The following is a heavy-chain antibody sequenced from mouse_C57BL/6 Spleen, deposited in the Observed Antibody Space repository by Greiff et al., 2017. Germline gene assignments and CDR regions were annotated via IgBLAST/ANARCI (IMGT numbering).Heavy chain of an antibody. V-gene: IGHV5-17*01. Sequence: DVMLVESGGGLVKPGGSLKLSCAASGFTFSDYGMHWVRQAPEKGLEWVAYISSGSSTIYYADTVKGRFTISRDNAKNTLFLQMTSLRSEDTAMYYCARREITTVVAPYYAMDYWGQGTSVTVSS. J-gene: IGHJ4*01. CDR1: GFTFSDYG. CDR3: ARREITTVVAPYYAMDY. D-gene: IGHD1-1*01. CDR2: ISSGSSTI.